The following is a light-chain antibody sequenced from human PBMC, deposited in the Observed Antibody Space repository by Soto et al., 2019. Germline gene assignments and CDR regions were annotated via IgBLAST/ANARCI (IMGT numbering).Light chain of an antibody. V-gene: IGKV3-20*01. CDR3: QQYGSSPVT. CDR1: QSVSSN. Sequence: EIVMTQSPATLSVSAGERATLSCRASQSVSSNLAWYQQKPGQAPRLLIYGASSRATGIPDRFSGSGSGTDFTLTISRLEPEDFAVYYCQQYGSSPVTFGQGTKVDI. CDR2: GAS. J-gene: IGKJ1*01.